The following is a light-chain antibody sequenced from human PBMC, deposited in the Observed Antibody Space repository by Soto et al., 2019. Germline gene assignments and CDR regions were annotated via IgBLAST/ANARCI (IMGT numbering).Light chain of an antibody. CDR2: AAS. CDR3: QQSYSTPIA. V-gene: IGKV1-39*01. CDR1: QSISSY. Sequence: DILMTQSPSSLSASVGDRVTITCRASQSISSYLNWYQQKPGKAPKLLIYAASSLQSGVPSRFSGSGSRTDFTLTISSLQPEDFATYYCQQSYSTPIAFGQGTRLEIK. J-gene: IGKJ5*01.